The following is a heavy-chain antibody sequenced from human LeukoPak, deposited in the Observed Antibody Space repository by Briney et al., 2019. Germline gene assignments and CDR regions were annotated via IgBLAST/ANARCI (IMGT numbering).Heavy chain of an antibody. CDR1: GFTFSYYW. CDR2: INSDGSST. V-gene: IGHV3-74*01. CDR3: ARVRTNTYGFDY. J-gene: IGHJ4*02. D-gene: IGHD5-18*01. Sequence: PGGSLRLSCAASGFTFSYYWMHWVRQAPGKGLVWVSHINSDGSSTSYADSVKGRFTISRDNAKNTLYLQMHSLRAEDTAVYYCARVRTNTYGFDYWGQGNLVTVSS.